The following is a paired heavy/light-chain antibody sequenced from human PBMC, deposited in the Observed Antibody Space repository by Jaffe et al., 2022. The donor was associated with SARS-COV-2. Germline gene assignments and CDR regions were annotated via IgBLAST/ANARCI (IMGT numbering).Heavy chain of an antibody. J-gene: IGHJ2*01. CDR2: ISSSGSTI. CDR1: GFTFSDYY. V-gene: IGHV3-11*01. CDR3: ARDPYVGSSWYASYYWYFDL. Sequence: QVQLVESGGGLVKPGGSLRLSCAASGFTFSDYYMSWIRQAPGKGLEWVSYISSSGSTIYYADSVKGRFTISRDNAKNSLYLQMNSLRAEDTAVYYCARDPYVGSSWYASYYWYFDLWGRGTLVTVSS. D-gene: IGHD6-13*01.
Light chain of an antibody. J-gene: IGKJ1*01. CDR3: QQYNSYFT. CDR1: QSISSW. Sequence: DIQMTQSPSTLSASVGDRVTITCRASQSISSWLAWYQQKPGKAPKLLIYKASSLESGVPSRFSGSGSGTEFTLTISSLQPDDFATYYCQQYNSYFTFGQGTKVEIK. CDR2: KAS. V-gene: IGKV1-5*03.